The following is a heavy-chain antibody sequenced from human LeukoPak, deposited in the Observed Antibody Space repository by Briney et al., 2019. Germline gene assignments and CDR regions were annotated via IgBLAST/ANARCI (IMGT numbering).Heavy chain of an antibody. V-gene: IGHV4-34*01. CDR2: INHSGST. J-gene: IGHJ2*01. D-gene: IGHD4-11*01. CDR1: GGSFSGYY. CDR3: ARTTVTTLDYWYFDL. Sequence: PSETLSLTCAVYGGSFSGYYWSWIRQPPGEGLEWIGEINHSGSTNYNPSLKSRVTISVDTSKNQFSLKLSSVTAADTAVYYCARTTVTTLDYWYFDLWGRGALVTVSS.